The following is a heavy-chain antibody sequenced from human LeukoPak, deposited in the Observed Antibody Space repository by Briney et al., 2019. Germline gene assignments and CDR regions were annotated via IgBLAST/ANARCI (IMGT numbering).Heavy chain of an antibody. D-gene: IGHD5-18*01. V-gene: IGHV1-69*13. J-gene: IGHJ6*02. CDR3: ARGSAKYYHYGTDV. CDR2: IIPMFGTS. CDR1: GGTFNSYA. Sequence: SVKVSCKASGGTFNSYAISWVRQAPGQGLEWMGGIIPMFGTSTSAQKFQGRVTITADESTSTAYMGLSSLSSEDTALYYCARGSAKYYHYGTDVWGQGTTITVSS.